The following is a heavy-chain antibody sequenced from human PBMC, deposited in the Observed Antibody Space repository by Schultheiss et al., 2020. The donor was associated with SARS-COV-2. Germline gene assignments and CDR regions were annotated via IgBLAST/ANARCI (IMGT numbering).Heavy chain of an antibody. CDR1: GFTFSSYG. CDR2: ISYDGSNK. V-gene: IGHV3-30*03. J-gene: IGHJ4*02. D-gene: IGHD1-26*01. CDR3: AREGVVGATNFFDY. Sequence: GGSLRLSCAASGFTFSSYGMHWVRQAPGKGLEWVAVISYDGSNKYYADSVKGRFTISRDNSKNTLYLQMNSLRAEDTAVYYCAREGVVGATNFFDYWGQGTLVTVSS.